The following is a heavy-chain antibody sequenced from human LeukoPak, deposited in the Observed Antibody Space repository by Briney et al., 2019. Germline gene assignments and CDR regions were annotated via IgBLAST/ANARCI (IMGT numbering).Heavy chain of an antibody. Sequence: GGSLRLSYAASGFTFSGSAMHWDRQASGRGLEWVGRIRSKANSYATAYAASVKGRFTISRDDSKNTAYLQMNSLKTEDTAVYYCTSGPISYYYYGMDVWGQGTTVTVSS. CDR3: TSGPISYYYYGMDV. CDR2: IRSKANSYAT. D-gene: IGHD3-9*01. V-gene: IGHV3-73*01. CDR1: GFTFSGSA. J-gene: IGHJ6*02.